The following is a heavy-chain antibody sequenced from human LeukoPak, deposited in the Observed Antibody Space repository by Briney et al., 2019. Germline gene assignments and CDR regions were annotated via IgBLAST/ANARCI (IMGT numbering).Heavy chain of an antibody. V-gene: IGHV3-33*01. Sequence: GGSLRLSCAASGFSFSAYGVHWVRQAPGKGLEWVAVIWYDGSSKDYADSMKGRFTFSRDNSKNTLYLQMNSLTVEDTAVYYCARSQSSSLIDYWGQGTLVTVSS. D-gene: IGHD6-13*01. CDR3: ARSQSSSLIDY. J-gene: IGHJ4*02. CDR2: IWYDGSSK. CDR1: GFSFSAYG.